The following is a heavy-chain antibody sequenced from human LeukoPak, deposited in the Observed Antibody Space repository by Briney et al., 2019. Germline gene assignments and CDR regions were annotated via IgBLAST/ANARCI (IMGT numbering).Heavy chain of an antibody. CDR2: INPKSGGT. D-gene: IGHD2-2*01. V-gene: IGHV1-2*02. CDR3: ARSPVPAANPRFLTPDY. J-gene: IGHJ4*02. CDR1: GYTFTSYG. Sequence: GASVKVSCKASGYTFTSYGISWVRQAPGQGLEWMGWINPKSGGTNYVQKFQGRVTMTRDTSISTGYMELSRLRSDDTAVYYCARSPVPAANPRFLTPDYWGQGALVTVSS.